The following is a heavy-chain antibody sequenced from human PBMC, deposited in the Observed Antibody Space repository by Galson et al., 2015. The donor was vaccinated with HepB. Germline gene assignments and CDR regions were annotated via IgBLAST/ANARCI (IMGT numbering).Heavy chain of an antibody. CDR2: ISWDGGST. Sequence: SLRLSCAAFGFTFDDYTMHWVRQVPGQGLEWVCLISWDGGSTYCADSVKGRFTIYRDNSKTSLYLQMNSLRTEDTALYYCAKETSVLSYYYDSSGYLDYWGQGTLVTVSS. D-gene: IGHD3-22*01. CDR1: GFTFDDYT. CDR3: AKETSVLSYYYDSSGYLDY. J-gene: IGHJ4*02. V-gene: IGHV3-43*01.